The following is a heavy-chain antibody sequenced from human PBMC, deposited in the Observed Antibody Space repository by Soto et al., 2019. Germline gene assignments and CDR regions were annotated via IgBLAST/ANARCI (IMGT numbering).Heavy chain of an antibody. CDR3: ARDFIPLDDETNNWFDP. CDR2: ISAYNGNT. CDR1: GYTFTSYG. V-gene: IGHV1-18*01. Sequence: GASVKVSCKASGYTFTSYGISWVRQAPGQGLEWMGWISAYNGNTNYAQKLQGSVTMTTDTSTSTAYMELRSLRSDDTAVYYCARDFIPLDDETNNWFDPWGQGTLVTVSS. D-gene: IGHD1-1*01. J-gene: IGHJ5*02.